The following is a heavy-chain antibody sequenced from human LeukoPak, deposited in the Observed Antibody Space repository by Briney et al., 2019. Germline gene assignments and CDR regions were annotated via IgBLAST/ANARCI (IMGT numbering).Heavy chain of an antibody. D-gene: IGHD4-17*01. V-gene: IGHV3-30*18. Sequence: GGSLRLSCAASGFTFSSYGMHWFRQAPGKGLEWVAVISYDGSNKYYADSVKGRFTISRDNSKNTLYLQMNSLRAEDTAVYYCAKVGFPPTVTTNYYYGMDVWGQGTTVTVSS. CDR1: GFTFSSYG. CDR2: ISYDGSNK. CDR3: AKVGFPPTVTTNYYYGMDV. J-gene: IGHJ6*02.